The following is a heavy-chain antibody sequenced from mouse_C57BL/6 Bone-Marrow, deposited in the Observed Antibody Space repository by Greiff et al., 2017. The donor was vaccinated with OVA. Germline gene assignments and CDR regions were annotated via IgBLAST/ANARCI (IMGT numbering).Heavy chain of an antibody. D-gene: IGHD5-1*01. CDR2: IAPSDSYT. CDR3: ARLEDLLWVAY. Sequence: QVQLQQPGAELVKPGASVKLSCKASGYTFTSYWMQWVKQRPGQGLEWIGEIAPSDSYTNYNQKFKGKATLTVDTSSSTAYMQLSSLTSEDSAVYYCARLEDLLWVAYWGQGTLVTVSA. J-gene: IGHJ3*01. V-gene: IGHV1-50*01. CDR1: GYTFTSYW.